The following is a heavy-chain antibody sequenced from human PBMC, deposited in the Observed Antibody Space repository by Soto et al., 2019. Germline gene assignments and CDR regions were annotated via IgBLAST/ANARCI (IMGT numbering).Heavy chain of an antibody. J-gene: IGHJ4*02. D-gene: IGHD2-2*01. CDR1: GGSISSSSYY. Sequence: SETLSLTCTVSGGSISSSSYYWGWIRQPPGKGLEWIGSIYYSGSTYYNPSLKSRVTISVDTSKNQFSLKLSSVTAADTAVYYCARHEMVTRAAMEFLDYWGQGTLVTVSS. CDR3: ARHEMVTRAAMEFLDY. CDR2: IYYSGST. V-gene: IGHV4-39*01.